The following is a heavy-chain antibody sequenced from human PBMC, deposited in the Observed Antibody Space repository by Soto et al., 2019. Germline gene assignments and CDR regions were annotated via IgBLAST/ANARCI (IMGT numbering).Heavy chain of an antibody. CDR3: ARGSRSWSLYNWFDP. D-gene: IGHD6-13*01. J-gene: IGHJ5*02. V-gene: IGHV4-61*01. CDR2: IYYSGST. Sequence: QVQLQESGPGLVKPSETLSLTCTVSGGSVSSGSYYWSWIRQPPGKGLEWIGYIYYSGSTNYNPSLKRRLTISVDTSKNQFSLQLSSVTAADTAVYYCARGSRSWSLYNWFDPWGQGTLVTVSS. CDR1: GGSVSSGSYY.